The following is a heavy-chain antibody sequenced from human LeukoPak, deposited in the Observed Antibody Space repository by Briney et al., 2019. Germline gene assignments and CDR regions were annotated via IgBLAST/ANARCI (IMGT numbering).Heavy chain of an antibody. CDR2: ISAYNGNI. CDR1: GYTFSING. D-gene: IGHD2-15*01. V-gene: IGHV1-18*01. CDR3: ARDGAVTPGGIDSLDI. J-gene: IGHJ3*02. Sequence: ASVKVSCKASGYTFSINGLSWVRQAPGQGLEWMGWISAYNGNINYAQKVQDRVTMTTDTSTSTAFMELRSLRSDDTAVYYCARDGAVTPGGIDSLDIWGQGTMVTVSS.